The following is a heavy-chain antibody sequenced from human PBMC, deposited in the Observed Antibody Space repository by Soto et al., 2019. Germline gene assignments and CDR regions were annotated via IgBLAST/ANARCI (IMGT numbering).Heavy chain of an antibody. CDR2: ISSSSTTYT. D-gene: IGHD6-19*01. CDR3: ARGMSGSGLSDFAF. CDR1: GFTFSSYS. Sequence: EVQLVESGGGLVKPGESLTLSCAASGFTFSSYSMNWVRQAPGEGLEWVSSISSSSTTYTSYADSVKGRFTISRDNAKNSLYLQMNSLRAEDTAVFYCARGMSGSGLSDFAFWGQGTLVAVSS. V-gene: IGHV3-21*01. J-gene: IGHJ4*02.